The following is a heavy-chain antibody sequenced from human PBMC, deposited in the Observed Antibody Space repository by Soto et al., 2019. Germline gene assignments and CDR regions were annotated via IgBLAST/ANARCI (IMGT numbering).Heavy chain of an antibody. V-gene: IGHV3-23*01. D-gene: IGHD3-3*01. J-gene: IGHJ3*02. CDR2: ISGNGGSP. CDR3: AKRLFAVVVVGGYDI. Sequence: GGSLRLSCVASGITSSSYAIGWVRQAPGRWLEWVAGISGNGGSPYYAGAVKGRFTISRDNYKNTLYLQMNSLTVEDTAVYYCAKRLFAVVVVGGYDIWGQGTMVTVSS. CDR1: GITSSSYA.